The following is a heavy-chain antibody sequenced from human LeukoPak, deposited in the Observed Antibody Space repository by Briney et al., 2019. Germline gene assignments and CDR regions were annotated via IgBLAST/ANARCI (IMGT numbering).Heavy chain of an antibody. CDR2: MNPNSGNT. CDR3: AILLDGSGNNDAFDI. D-gene: IGHD3-9*01. J-gene: IGHJ3*02. V-gene: IGHV1-8*01. Sequence: ASVKVSCKASGYTFTSYDINWVRQATGQGLEWLGWMNPNSGNTGYAQKFQGRVTMTSDTSIDTAYMELSSLRSEDTAVYYCAILLDGSGNNDAFDIWGRGTMVTVSS. CDR1: GYTFTSYD.